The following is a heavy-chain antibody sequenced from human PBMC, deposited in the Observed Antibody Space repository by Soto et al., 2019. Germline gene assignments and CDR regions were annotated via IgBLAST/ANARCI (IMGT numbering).Heavy chain of an antibody. CDR3: ARRRITIFGVVIISDYFDY. J-gene: IGHJ4*02. CDR1: GGSISSGDYY. CDR2: IYYSGST. Sequence: QVQLQESGPGLVKPSQTLSLTCTVSGGSISSGDYYWSWIRQPPGKGLEWIGYIYYSGSTYYNPSLKSRVTISVDTSKNQFSLKLSSVTAADTAVYYCARRRITIFGVVIISDYFDYWGQGTLVTVSS. D-gene: IGHD3-3*01. V-gene: IGHV4-30-4*01.